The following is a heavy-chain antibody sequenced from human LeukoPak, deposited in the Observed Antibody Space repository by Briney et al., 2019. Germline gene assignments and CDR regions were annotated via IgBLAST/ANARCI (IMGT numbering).Heavy chain of an antibody. CDR3: ARDRRVVVVAATHGLDY. CDR2: IKPNSGGT. Sequence: ASVKVSCKASGYTFNAYYIHWVRQAPGQGLEWVGWIKPNSGGTNYAQKFQGRVTMTSNTSNNTAYMELSSLRFNDTAVYYCARDRRVVVVAATHGLDYWGQGTLVTVSS. V-gene: IGHV1-2*02. D-gene: IGHD2-15*01. J-gene: IGHJ4*02. CDR1: GYTFNAYY.